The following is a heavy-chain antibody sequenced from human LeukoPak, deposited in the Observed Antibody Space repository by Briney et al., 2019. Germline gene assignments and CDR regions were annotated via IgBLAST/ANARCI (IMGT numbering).Heavy chain of an antibody. V-gene: IGHV3-48*04. J-gene: IGHJ4*02. Sequence: GGSLRLSCAASGFTFSSYSMNWVRQAPGKGLEWVSYISSSSSTIYYADSVKGRFTISRDNAKNSLYLQMNSLRAEDTAIYYCVLRGAVAAADFWGQGTLVTVSS. D-gene: IGHD6-19*01. CDR1: GFTFSSYS. CDR2: ISSSSSTI. CDR3: VLRGAVAAADF.